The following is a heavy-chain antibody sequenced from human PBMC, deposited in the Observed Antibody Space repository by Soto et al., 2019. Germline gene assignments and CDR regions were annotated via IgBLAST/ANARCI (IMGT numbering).Heavy chain of an antibody. CDR2: INPSGGST. CDR1: GYTFTSYY. Sequence: ASVKVSCKASGYTFTSYYMHWVRQAPGQGLEWMGIINPSGGSTSYAQKFQGRATMTRDTSTSTVYMELSSLRSEDTAVYYCARDRAIFGVPLNWFDPWGQGTLVTVSS. CDR3: ARDRAIFGVPLNWFDP. D-gene: IGHD3-3*01. J-gene: IGHJ5*02. V-gene: IGHV1-46*01.